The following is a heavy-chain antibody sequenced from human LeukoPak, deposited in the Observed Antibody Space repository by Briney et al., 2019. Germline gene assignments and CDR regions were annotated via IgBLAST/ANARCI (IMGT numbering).Heavy chain of an antibody. Sequence: SETLSLPCTVSGRSISSSSYYWGWSRQPPGKGLDWIVSLYYSGSTYYNPSLTSRVTIPIDQSKNPFSLQLSSVSAADTAVYYCPRSSLTGYAPISGYFDYWGQGTLVTVSS. CDR3: PRSSLTGYAPISGYFDY. CDR1: GRSISSSSYY. D-gene: IGHD3-9*01. J-gene: IGHJ4*02. V-gene: IGHV4-39*07. CDR2: LYYSGST.